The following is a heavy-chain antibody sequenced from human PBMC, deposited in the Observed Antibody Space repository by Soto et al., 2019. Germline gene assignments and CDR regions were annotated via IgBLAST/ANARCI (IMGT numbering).Heavy chain of an antibody. CDR2: FDPEDGET. CDR1: GYTLTELS. D-gene: IGHD3-10*01. J-gene: IGHJ4*02. CDR3: ATGGMVRGVSDY. V-gene: IGHV1-24*01. Sequence: ASVKVSCKVSGYTLTELSKHWVRQAPGKGLEWMGGFDPEDGETIYAQKFQGRVTMTEDTSTDTAYMELSSLRSEDTAVYYCATGGMVRGVSDYWGQGTLVTVSS.